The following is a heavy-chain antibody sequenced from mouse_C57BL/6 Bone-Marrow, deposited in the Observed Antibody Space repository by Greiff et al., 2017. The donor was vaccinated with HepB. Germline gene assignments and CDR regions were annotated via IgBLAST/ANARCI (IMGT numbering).Heavy chain of an antibody. CDR3: ARKGYYGSSSSWYFDV. CDR2: IWSGGST. J-gene: IGHJ1*03. D-gene: IGHD1-1*01. V-gene: IGHV2-2*01. Sequence: QVQLQQSGPGLVQPSQSLSITCTVSGFSLTSYGVHWVRQSPGKGLEWLGVIWSGGSTDYNAAFISRLSISKDNSKSQVFFKMNSLQADDTAIYYCARKGYYGSSSSWYFDVWGTGTTVTVSS. CDR1: GFSLTSYG.